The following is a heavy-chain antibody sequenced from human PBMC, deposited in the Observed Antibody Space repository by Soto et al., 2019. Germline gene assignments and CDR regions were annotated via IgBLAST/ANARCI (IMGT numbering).Heavy chain of an antibody. CDR2: TNPDDSDT. V-gene: IGHV5-51*01. J-gene: IGHJ3*02. CDR3: ARRGNWYGGSFDI. D-gene: IGHD1-1*01. CDR1: GYSFTSYW. Sequence: ESLKISFKGSGYSFTSYWIAWVRQIPGKGLEWMGITNPDDSDTKYSPSFQGQVTISADKSITTASLQWSSLKASDTAMYYCARRGNWYGGSFDIWGQGTMVTVSS.